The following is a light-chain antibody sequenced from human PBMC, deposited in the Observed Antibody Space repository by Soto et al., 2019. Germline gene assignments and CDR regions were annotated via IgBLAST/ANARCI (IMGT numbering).Light chain of an antibody. Sequence: EIVLTQSPGTLSLSPGERATLSCRASQSVTSTYLAWYQQKPGQGPRLLIYGASSRATGIPDRFSGSGSGTDFTLTVSRLAPEVFAVYYCQHYGKSMYTFGQGTKLEIK. J-gene: IGKJ2*01. CDR1: QSVTSTY. CDR2: GAS. CDR3: QHYGKSMYT. V-gene: IGKV3-20*01.